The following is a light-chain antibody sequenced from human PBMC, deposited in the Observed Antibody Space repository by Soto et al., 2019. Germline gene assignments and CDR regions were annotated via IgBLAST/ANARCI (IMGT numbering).Light chain of an antibody. J-gene: IGLJ1*01. Sequence: SALTQPPSGSGSPGQSVTISCTGTSSVVGGYNYVSWYQQHPGKAPKLMIYEVSKRPSGVPDRFSGSKSGNTASLTVSGLQAEDEADYYCSSYAGSNNFVFGTGTKVTVL. CDR3: SSYAGSNNFV. V-gene: IGLV2-8*01. CDR2: EVS. CDR1: SSVVGGYNY.